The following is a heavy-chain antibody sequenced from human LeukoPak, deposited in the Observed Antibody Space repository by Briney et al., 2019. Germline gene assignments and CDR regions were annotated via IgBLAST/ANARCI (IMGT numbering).Heavy chain of an antibody. CDR2: IFPGDSDT. Sequence: GESLKTSCKGSGYSFSDYWIGWVRQMPGKGLEWMGIIFPGDSDTRYSPSFQGQVTVSADKSISTAYLQWSSLKASDTAIYYCARRDKYSSSWCFDHWGQGTLVTVSS. V-gene: IGHV5-51*01. CDR3: ARRDKYSSSWCFDH. CDR1: GYSFSDYW. J-gene: IGHJ4*02. D-gene: IGHD6-13*01.